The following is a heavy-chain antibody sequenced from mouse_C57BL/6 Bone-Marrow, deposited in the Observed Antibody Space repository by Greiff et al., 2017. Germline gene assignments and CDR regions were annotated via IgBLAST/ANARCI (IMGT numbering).Heavy chain of an antibody. CDR2: IDPSDSYT. CDR1: GYTFTSYW. D-gene: IGHD1-1*01. Sequence: QVQLQQSGAELVKPGASVTLSCKASGYTFTSYWMQWVKQRPGQGLEWIGEIDPSDSYTNYNQKFKGKATLTVDTSSSTAYMQLSSLPSEDSAVYYCARELPYYSGSSYGYWGQGTTLTVSS. V-gene: IGHV1-50*01. J-gene: IGHJ2*01. CDR3: ARELPYYSGSSYGY.